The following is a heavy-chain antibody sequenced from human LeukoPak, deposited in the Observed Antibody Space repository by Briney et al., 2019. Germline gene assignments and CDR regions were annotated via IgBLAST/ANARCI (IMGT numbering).Heavy chain of an antibody. CDR2: IYYSGST. J-gene: IGHJ4*02. V-gene: IGHV4-59*01. Sequence: SETLSLTCTVSGGSISSYYWSWIRQPPGKGLEWIGYIYYSGSTNYNPSLKSRVTISADTSKNQFSLKLSSVTAADTAVYYCARGPADFWSGYCDYWGQGTLVTVSS. CDR3: ARGPADFWSGYCDY. CDR1: GGSISSYY. D-gene: IGHD3-3*01.